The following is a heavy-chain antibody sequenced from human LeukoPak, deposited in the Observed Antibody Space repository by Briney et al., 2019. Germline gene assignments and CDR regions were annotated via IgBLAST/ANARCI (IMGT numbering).Heavy chain of an antibody. V-gene: IGHV1-2*02. CDR3: ARSGRDAVVPPNY. Sequence: ASVKVSCKASGYTFTGYYMHWVRQAPGQGLEWMGWINPNSGGTNYAQKFQGRVTMTRDTSISTAYMELRSLRSDDTAVYYCARSGRDAVVPPNYWGQGTLVTVSS. CDR1: GYTFTGYY. J-gene: IGHJ4*02. CDR2: INPNSGGT. D-gene: IGHD2-15*01.